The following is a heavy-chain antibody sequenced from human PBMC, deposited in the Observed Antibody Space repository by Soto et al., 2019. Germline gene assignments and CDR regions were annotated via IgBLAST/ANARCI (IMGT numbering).Heavy chain of an antibody. D-gene: IGHD6-19*01. CDR1: GYSFTSYW. Sequence: GETLKISCKGSGYSFTSYWIAWVRQMPGKGLECMGIIYPGDSDTRYSPSFEGQVTISADKSINTAYLQWSSLKASDSAMYYCARPFDTSGWYDHWGQGTLVTVSS. J-gene: IGHJ5*02. CDR3: ARPFDTSGWYDH. V-gene: IGHV5-51*01. CDR2: IYPGDSDT.